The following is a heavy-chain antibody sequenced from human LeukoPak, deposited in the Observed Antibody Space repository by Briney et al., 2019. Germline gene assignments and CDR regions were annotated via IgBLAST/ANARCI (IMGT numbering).Heavy chain of an antibody. J-gene: IGHJ4*02. D-gene: IGHD3-10*01. CDR3: ARDGAYGSGIYYFDY. CDR2: IYSGGST. CDR1: GFIVSNNY. Sequence: GGSLRLSCAASGFIVSNNYMSWVRQAPGKGLEWVSIIYSGGSTYYADPVKGRFTISRDNSKNTLYLQMNSLRAEDTAVYYCARDGAYGSGIYYFDYWGQGTLVTVSS. V-gene: IGHV3-53*01.